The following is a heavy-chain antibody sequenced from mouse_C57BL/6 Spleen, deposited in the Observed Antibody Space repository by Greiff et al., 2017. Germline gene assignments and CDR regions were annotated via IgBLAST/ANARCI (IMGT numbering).Heavy chain of an antibody. D-gene: IGHD2-4*01. J-gene: IGHJ4*01. CDR3: ARWEDRSYYDYDVRYAMDY. V-gene: IGHV1-64*01. CDR2: NHPNSGST. CDR1: GYTFTSYW. Sequence: QVQLQQPGAELVKPGASVKLSCKASGYTFTSYWMHWVKQRPGQGLEWIGMNHPNSGSTNYNEKFKSKATLTVDKSSSTAYMQLSSLTSEDSAVYYCARWEDRSYYDYDVRYAMDYWGQGTSVTVSS.